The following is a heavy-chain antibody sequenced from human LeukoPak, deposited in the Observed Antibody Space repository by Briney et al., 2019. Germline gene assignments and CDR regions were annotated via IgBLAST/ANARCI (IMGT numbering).Heavy chain of an antibody. D-gene: IGHD3-10*01. CDR3: ARAAPSYYGSGSLGSYYYGMDV. J-gene: IGHJ6*02. Sequence: KPSETLSLTCTVSGGSISSYYWSWIRQPAGKGLEWIGRIYTSGSTNYNPSLKSRVTMSVDTSKNQFSLKLSSVTAADTAVYYCARAAPSYYGSGSLGSYYYGMDVWGQGTTVTVSS. V-gene: IGHV4-4*07. CDR1: GGSISSYY. CDR2: IYTSGST.